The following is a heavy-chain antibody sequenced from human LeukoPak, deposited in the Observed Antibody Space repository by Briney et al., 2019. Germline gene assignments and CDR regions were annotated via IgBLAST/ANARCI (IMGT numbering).Heavy chain of an antibody. CDR2: IYPGDSDT. V-gene: IGHV5-51*01. Sequence: AGASLQISCKGSGSIFTSYWIGWVRPLPGEGLEWMGIIYPGDSDTRYSPSFQGQVTISADKSISTAYLQWSSLKASDTAMYYCARQGDFWSDFDPWGQGTLVTVSS. CDR3: ARQGDFWSDFDP. CDR1: GSIFTSYW. J-gene: IGHJ5*02. D-gene: IGHD3-3*01.